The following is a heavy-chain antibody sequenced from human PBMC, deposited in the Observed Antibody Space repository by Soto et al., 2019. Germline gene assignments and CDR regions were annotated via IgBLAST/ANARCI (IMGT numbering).Heavy chain of an antibody. CDR2: ISYDGSNK. CDR1: GFTFSSYA. CDR3: ARDPLDRY. Sequence: PGGSLRLSCSTSGFTFSSYAMHWVRQAPGKGLEWVAVISYDGSNKYYADSVKGRFTISRDNSKNTLYLQMNSLRAEDTAVYYCARDPLDRYWGQGTLVTVSS. J-gene: IGHJ1*01. V-gene: IGHV3-30-3*01.